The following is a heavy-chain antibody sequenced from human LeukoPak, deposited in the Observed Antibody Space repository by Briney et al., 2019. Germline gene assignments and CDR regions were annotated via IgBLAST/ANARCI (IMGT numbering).Heavy chain of an antibody. V-gene: IGHV3-48*03. D-gene: IGHD3-22*01. CDR3: AATYYYDGSGDY. CDR1: GFTFSSYE. Sequence: GGSLRLSCAASGFTFSSYEMNWVRQAPGKGLEWVSYISSSGSTIYYADSVKGRFTISRDNAKNSLYLLMNSLRTEDTAVYYCAATYYYDGSGDYWGQGTLVTVSS. J-gene: IGHJ4*02. CDR2: ISSSGSTI.